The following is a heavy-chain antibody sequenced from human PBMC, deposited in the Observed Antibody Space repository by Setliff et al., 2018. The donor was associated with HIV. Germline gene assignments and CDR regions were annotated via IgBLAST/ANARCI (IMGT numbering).Heavy chain of an antibody. CDR2: IYQSGTT. CDR1: GFSISSGFF. V-gene: IGHV4-38-2*01. Sequence: SETLSLTCAVSGFSISSGFFWGWVRQPPGKGLEWIGSIYQSGTTYYSPSLKSRVTVSVDMSRNQFSVKLNSATAADTAVYYCARQAWHYDRDGYFIDYWGQGKLVTVSS. CDR3: ARQAWHYDRDGYFIDY. D-gene: IGHD3-22*01. J-gene: IGHJ4*02.